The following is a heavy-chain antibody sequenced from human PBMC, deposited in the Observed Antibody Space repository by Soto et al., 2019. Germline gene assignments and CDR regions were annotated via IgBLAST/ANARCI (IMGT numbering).Heavy chain of an antibody. CDR3: ARVPPYLRGGRTRDYYHYYMDV. CDR1: GYTFTGYY. CDR2: INPNSGGT. D-gene: IGHD3-3*01. J-gene: IGHJ6*03. Sequence: ASVKVSCKASGYTFTGYYMHWVRQAPGQGLEWMGWINPNSGGTNYAQKFQGWVTMTRDTSISTAYMELRRLRSDDTAVYYCARVPPYLRGGRTRDYYHYYMDVWGKGTTVTVSS. V-gene: IGHV1-2*04.